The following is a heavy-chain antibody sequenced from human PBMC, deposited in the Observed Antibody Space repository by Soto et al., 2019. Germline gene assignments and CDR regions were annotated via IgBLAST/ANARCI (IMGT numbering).Heavy chain of an antibody. V-gene: IGHV4-59*08. J-gene: IGHJ4*02. D-gene: IGHD4-17*01. CDR2: IYYSGST. CDR3: ARRYGTFFDY. CDR1: GGSINSYY. Sequence: SETLSLTCTVSGGSINSYYWSWIRQPPGKGLEWIGYIYYSGSTNYNPSLKSRVTISVDTSKNQFSLKLSSVTAADTAVYYCARRYGTFFDYWGQGTLVTVSS.